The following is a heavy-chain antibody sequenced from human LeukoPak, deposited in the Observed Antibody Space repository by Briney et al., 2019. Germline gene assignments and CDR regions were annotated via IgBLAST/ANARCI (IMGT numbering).Heavy chain of an antibody. J-gene: IGHJ4*02. V-gene: IGHV3-30-3*01. CDR2: ISYDGSDK. CDR3: AKERRRGYGFDY. CDR1: QFTFTYYA. D-gene: IGHD2-15*01. Sequence: GGSLRLSCAASQFTFTYYAMHWVRQAPGKGLEWVAIISYDGSDKYYADSVKGRFTISRDNSKNTLYLQMNSLRAEDTAVYYCAKERRRGYGFDYWGQGTLVTVSS.